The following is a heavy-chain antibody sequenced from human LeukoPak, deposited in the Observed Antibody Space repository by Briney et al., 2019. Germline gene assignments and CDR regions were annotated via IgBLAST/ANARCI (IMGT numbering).Heavy chain of an antibody. CDR3: ARYGIGDYTDY. V-gene: IGHV4-59*01. J-gene: IGHJ4*02. CDR2: IYYSGST. D-gene: IGHD3-10*01. Sequence: SETLSLTCTVSGGSISSYYWSWIRQPPGKGLEWIGYIYYSGSTNYNPSLKSRVTISVDTSKNQFSLKLSSVTAADTAVYCCARYGIGDYTDYWGQGTLVTVSS. CDR1: GGSISSYY.